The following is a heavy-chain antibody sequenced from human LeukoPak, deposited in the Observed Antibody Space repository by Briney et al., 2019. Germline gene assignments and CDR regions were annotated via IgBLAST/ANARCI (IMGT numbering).Heavy chain of an antibody. J-gene: IGHJ5*02. CDR1: GGSISNYY. D-gene: IGHD2-15*01. CDR3: ARHPYCSGGSCSNWNWFDP. Sequence: SETLSLTCTVSGGSISNYYWNWIRQPPGKGLEWIGYIYYSGSTYYNPSLKSRVTISVDTSKNQFSLKLSSVTAADTAVYYCARHPYCSGGSCSNWNWFDPWGQGTLVTVSS. V-gene: IGHV4-59*08. CDR2: IYYSGST.